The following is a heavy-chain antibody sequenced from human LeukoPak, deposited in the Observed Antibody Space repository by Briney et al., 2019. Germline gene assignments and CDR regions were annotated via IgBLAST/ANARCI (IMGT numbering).Heavy chain of an antibody. CDR1: GGSISSYY. CDR2: IYYSGGT. CDR3: ARVLPYYYDSSGYAFDI. Sequence: KPSETLSLTCTVSGGSISSYYWSWIRQPPGKGLEWIGYIYYSGGTNYNPPLKSRVTISVDTSKKQLSLKLSSVTAADTAVYYCARVLPYYYDSSGYAFDIWGQGTMVTVSS. J-gene: IGHJ3*02. D-gene: IGHD3-22*01. V-gene: IGHV4-59*01.